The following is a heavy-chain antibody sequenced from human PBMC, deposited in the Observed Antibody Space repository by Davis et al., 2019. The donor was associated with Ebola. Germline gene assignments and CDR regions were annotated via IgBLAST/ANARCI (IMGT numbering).Heavy chain of an antibody. V-gene: IGHV3-15*01. CDR3: TTDPYFDFWTGYPRHNYKYMDV. J-gene: IGHJ6*03. CDR2: SKSKANGGTI. D-gene: IGHD3/OR15-3a*01. CDR1: GFTFIHTW. Sequence: PGGSLRLSCVASGFTFIHTWVGWVRQAPGKGLEWVGRSKSKANGGTIDYAAPVKGRFIISRDDSTNTLYLQMHSLKGDDAAVYYCTTDPYFDFWTGYPRHNYKYMDVWGKGTTVTVSS.